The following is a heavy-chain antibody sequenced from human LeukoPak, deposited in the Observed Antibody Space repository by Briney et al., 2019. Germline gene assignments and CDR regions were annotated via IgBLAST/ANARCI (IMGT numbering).Heavy chain of an antibody. CDR3: ARDSGVLRYFDWPFDY. Sequence: ASVKVSCKASGGTFSSYAISWVRQAPGQGLEWMGWISAYNGNTNYAQKLQGRVTMTTDTSTSTAYMELRSLRSDDTAVYYCARDSGVLRYFDWPFDYWGQGTLVTVSS. CDR2: ISAYNGNT. J-gene: IGHJ4*02. V-gene: IGHV1-18*01. D-gene: IGHD3-9*01. CDR1: GGTFSSYA.